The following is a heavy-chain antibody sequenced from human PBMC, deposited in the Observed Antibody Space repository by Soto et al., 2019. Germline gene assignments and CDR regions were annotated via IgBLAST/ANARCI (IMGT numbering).Heavy chain of an antibody. Sequence: PGGSLRLSAAASGFTFRNFFMHWVRQAPGKGLVWVSRIYSDGSGTMYADSVKGRFTISRDNAKSTLYLQMNSLRAEDTAVYYCATLNSFGSDYWGRGTLVTVSS. V-gene: IGHV3-74*03. CDR2: IYSDGSGT. CDR1: GFTFRNFF. J-gene: IGHJ4*02. D-gene: IGHD5-18*01. CDR3: ATLNSFGSDY.